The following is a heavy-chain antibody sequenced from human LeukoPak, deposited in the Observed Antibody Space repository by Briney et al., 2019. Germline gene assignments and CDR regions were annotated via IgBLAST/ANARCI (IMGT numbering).Heavy chain of an antibody. CDR3: ATKQWLAPPPDS. V-gene: IGHV3-74*01. J-gene: IGHJ4*02. Sequence: GGSLRLSCAASGFTFSKYGMLWVRQAPGKGLESGSRINTDGTGTTYADSVKGRFTVSRDNADNTMFLQMNSVRDEDTAVYYCATKQWLAPPPDSWGQGTPVTVSS. D-gene: IGHD6-19*01. CDR2: INTDGTGT. CDR1: GFTFSKYG.